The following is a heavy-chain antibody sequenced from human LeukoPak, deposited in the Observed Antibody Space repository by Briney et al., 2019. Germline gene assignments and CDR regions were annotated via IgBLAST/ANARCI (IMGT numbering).Heavy chain of an antibody. D-gene: IGHD1-26*01. CDR1: GGSISSGGYY. Sequence: PSQTLSLTCTVSGGSISSGGYYWSWIRQPPGKGLEWIGYIYYSGSTNYNPSLKSRATISVDTSKNQFSLKLSSVTAADTAVYYCARGGGYYHDYWGQGTLVTVSS. CDR3: ARGGGYYHDY. V-gene: IGHV4-61*08. J-gene: IGHJ4*02. CDR2: IYYSGST.